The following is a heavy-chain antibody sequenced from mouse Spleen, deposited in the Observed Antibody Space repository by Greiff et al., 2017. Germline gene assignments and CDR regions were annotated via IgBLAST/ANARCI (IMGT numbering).Heavy chain of an antibody. Sequence: QVQLKESGAELMKPGASVKLSCKATGYTFTGYWIEWVKQRPGQGLEWIGEILPGSGSTNYNEKFKGKATFTADTSSNAAYMQLSSLTPEDSAIYYCARSADRYDDGAWFAYWGQGTLVTVSA. J-gene: IGHJ3*01. CDR3: ARSADRYDDGAWFAY. D-gene: IGHD2-14*01. CDR1: GYTFTGYW. CDR2: ILPGSGST. V-gene: IGHV1-9*01.